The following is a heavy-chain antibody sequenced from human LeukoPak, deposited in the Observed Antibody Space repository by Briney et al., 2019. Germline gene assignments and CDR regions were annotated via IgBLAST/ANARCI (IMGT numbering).Heavy chain of an antibody. D-gene: IGHD4-23*01. CDR2: ISYDGSNK. CDR3: AKPAGYGGNSAYFQH. V-gene: IGHV3-30*18. J-gene: IGHJ1*01. Sequence: PGRSLRLSCAASGFTFSSYGMHWVRQAPGKGLEWVAVISYDGSNKYYADSVKGRFTISRDNSKNTLYLQMNSLRAEDTAVYYCAKPAGYGGNSAYFQHWGQGTLVTVSS. CDR1: GFTFSSYG.